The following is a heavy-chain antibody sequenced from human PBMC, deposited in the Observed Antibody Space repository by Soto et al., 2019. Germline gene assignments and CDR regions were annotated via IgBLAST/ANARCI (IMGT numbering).Heavy chain of an antibody. Sequence: GASVKVSCKASGYTFTSYAMHWVRQAPGQRLEWMGWINAGNGNTKYSQKFQGRVTITRDTSASTAYMQLTSLRSEDTAVYYWARSQWLAHDAYNIWGKGTMGTVS. CDR1: GYTFTSYA. D-gene: IGHD6-19*01. CDR2: INAGNGNT. J-gene: IGHJ3*02. CDR3: ARSQWLAHDAYNI. V-gene: IGHV1-3*01.